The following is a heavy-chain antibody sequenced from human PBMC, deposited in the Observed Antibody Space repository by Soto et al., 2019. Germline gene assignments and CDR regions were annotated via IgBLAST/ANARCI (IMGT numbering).Heavy chain of an antibody. CDR3: VRSARDGYIYEDFDY. Sequence: QVQLVESGGGVVQPGTSLRLSCAASGFTYSNYAMHWVRQAPGKGLEWVGVIAYDGTKEYYADSVRGRFTISRDNSKSTLYLQMNSLRSEDTAVYYCVRSARDGYIYEDFDYWGQGTLVTVST. CDR1: GFTYSNYA. J-gene: IGHJ4*02. V-gene: IGHV3-30-3*01. D-gene: IGHD5-18*01. CDR2: IAYDGTKE.